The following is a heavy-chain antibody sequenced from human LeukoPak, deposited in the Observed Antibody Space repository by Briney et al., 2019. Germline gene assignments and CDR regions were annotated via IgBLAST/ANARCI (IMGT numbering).Heavy chain of an antibody. CDR3: ARGVAAAGQRGAFDI. CDR1: GFTFSSYS. D-gene: IGHD6-13*01. Sequence: PGGSLRLSCAASGFTFSSYSMNWVRQAPGRGLEWVSSISSSSNYIYYADSVKGRFTISRDNAKNSLYLQMNSLRAEDTAVYYCARGVAAAGQRGAFDIWGQGTMVTVSS. V-gene: IGHV3-21*01. J-gene: IGHJ3*02. CDR2: ISSSSNYI.